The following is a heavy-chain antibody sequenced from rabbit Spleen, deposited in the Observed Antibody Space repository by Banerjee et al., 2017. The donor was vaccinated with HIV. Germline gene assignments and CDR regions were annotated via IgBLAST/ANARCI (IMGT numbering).Heavy chain of an antibody. V-gene: IGHV1S40*01. J-gene: IGHJ6*01. D-gene: IGHD6-1*01. CDR2: IYSGSSGST. Sequence: QSLEESGGDLVKPGASLTLTCTASGVSFSISSYMCWVRQAPGKGLEWIACIYSGSSGSTYYASWAKGRFTISKTSSTTVTLQMTSLTAADTATYFCARAPYSYDYAAYTYTTYYGMDLWGPGTLVTVS. CDR1: GVSFSISSY. CDR3: ARAPYSYDYAAYTYTTYYGMDL.